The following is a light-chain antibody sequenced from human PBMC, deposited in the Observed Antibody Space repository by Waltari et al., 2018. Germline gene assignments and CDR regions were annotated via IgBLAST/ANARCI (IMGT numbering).Light chain of an antibody. CDR3: QEYSSYSWT. CDR1: QGLAGH. Sequence: EIVMTQSPATLSVSTGERATISRRASQGLAGHIAWYQQIPGQVPRLLIYDVFIRATGVPARFSGSWSGTEFTLTISSLQPDDFATYFCQEYSSYSWTFGQGTKVEIK. J-gene: IGKJ1*01. V-gene: IGKV3-15*01. CDR2: DVF.